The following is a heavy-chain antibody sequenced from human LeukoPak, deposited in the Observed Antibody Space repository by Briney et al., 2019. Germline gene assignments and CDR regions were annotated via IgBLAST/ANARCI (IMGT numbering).Heavy chain of an antibody. CDR2: IKGDGSET. CDR1: GFTFIKYW. Sequence: GWSLRLSCAASGFTFIKYWMRWVRQVPWKGLVWVSRIKGDGSETNYADSVKGRFTISRDNSKNALFLQMNSLRVEDTAVYYCVRGQIGVSVGVHWGQGSLVTVSS. D-gene: IGHD3-22*01. V-gene: IGHV3-74*01. J-gene: IGHJ4*02. CDR3: VRGQIGVSVGVH.